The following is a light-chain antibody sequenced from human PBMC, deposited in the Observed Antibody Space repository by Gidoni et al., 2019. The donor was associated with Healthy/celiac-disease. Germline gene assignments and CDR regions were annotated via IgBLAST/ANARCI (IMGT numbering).Light chain of an antibody. CDR2: VAT. CDR1: QGISSY. J-gene: IGKJ2*01. V-gene: IGKV1-9*01. Sequence: DIQLTQSPSFLSASVGNRVTITCRASQGISSYLAWYQQKPGKAPKLLIYVATSLQSGVPSRFSGSGSGTEVTLTISSLQPEDFATYYCQQLNSYPPAFGQGTKLEIK. CDR3: QQLNSYPPA.